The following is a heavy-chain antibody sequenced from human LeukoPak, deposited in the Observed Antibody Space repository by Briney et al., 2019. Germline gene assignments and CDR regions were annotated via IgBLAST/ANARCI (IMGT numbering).Heavy chain of an antibody. V-gene: IGHV3-7*01. D-gene: IGHD2-2*02. CDR3: ARVGCSSTTCYSPGLFHY. CDR2: IKQDGSEN. J-gene: IGHJ4*02. CDR1: GFTFSSYW. Sequence: GGSLRLSCAASGFTFSSYWMSWVRQAPGKGLEWVANIKQDGSENYAVASMERRSTISRDNAKKSLYLQMNSRTAEETALYYCARVGCSSTTCYSPGLFHYWGQGTLVTVSS.